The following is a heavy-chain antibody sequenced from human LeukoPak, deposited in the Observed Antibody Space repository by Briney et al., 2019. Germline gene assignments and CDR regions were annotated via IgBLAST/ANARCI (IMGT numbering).Heavy chain of an antibody. D-gene: IGHD6-19*01. J-gene: IGHJ4*02. V-gene: IGHV3-23*01. CDR3: ARVLILSGWYTFDY. CDR2: ISGSGGST. CDR1: GFTFSSYA. Sequence: GGSLRLSCAASGFTFSSYAMSWVRQAPGKGLEWVSAISGSGGSTYYADSVKGRFTISRDNSKNTLYLQMNSLRAEDTAVYYCARVLILSGWYTFDYWGQGTLVTVSS.